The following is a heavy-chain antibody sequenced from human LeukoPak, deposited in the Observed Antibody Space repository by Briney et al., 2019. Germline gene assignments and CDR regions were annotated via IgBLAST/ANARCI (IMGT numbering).Heavy chain of an antibody. V-gene: IGHV3-23*01. CDR3: ARGHTAVTRHFDF. Sequence: GGSLRLSCAASGFTFSNYAMSWVRQAPGKGLEWVSGISGSGGSSYYADSVKGRFTISRDNSKNAQYLQMNSLRAEDTAVYYCARGHTAVTRHFDFWGQGTLVTVSS. J-gene: IGHJ4*02. D-gene: IGHD4-17*01. CDR2: ISGSGGSS. CDR1: GFTFSNYA.